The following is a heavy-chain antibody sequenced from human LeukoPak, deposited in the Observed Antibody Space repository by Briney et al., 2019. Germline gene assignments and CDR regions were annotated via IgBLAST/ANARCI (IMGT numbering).Heavy chain of an antibody. V-gene: IGHV3-23*01. CDR3: AKDGLITGTTTWQPG. D-gene: IGHD1-7*01. CDR1: GFTFSSYA. Sequence: AGGSLRLSCAASGFTFSSYAMSWVRQAPGKGLEWVAAISGSGGSTYYADSVKGRFTISRDNSKNTLYLQMNSLRAEDTAVYYCAKDGLITGTTTWQPGWGQGTLVTVSS. J-gene: IGHJ4*02. CDR2: ISGSGGST.